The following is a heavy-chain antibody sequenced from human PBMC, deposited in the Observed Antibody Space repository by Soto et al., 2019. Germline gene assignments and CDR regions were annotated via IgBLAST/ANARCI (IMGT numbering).Heavy chain of an antibody. V-gene: IGHV4-31*03. J-gene: IGHJ4*02. Sequence: SETLSLTCTVSGGSISSGGYYWSWIRQHPGKGLEWIGYIYYSGSTYYNPSLKSRVTISVDTSKNQFSLKLSSVTAADTAVYYCAREMATIGILDYWGQGTLVTVS. CDR3: AREMATIGILDY. D-gene: IGHD5-12*01. CDR1: GGSISSGGYY. CDR2: IYYSGST.